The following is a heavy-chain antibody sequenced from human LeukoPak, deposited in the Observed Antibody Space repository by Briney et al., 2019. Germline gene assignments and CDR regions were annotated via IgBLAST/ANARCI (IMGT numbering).Heavy chain of an antibody. CDR2: INPSGGST. J-gene: IGHJ6*02. V-gene: IGHV1-46*01. Sequence: ASVKVSCKASKHTFTSYYMHWVRQAPGQGLEWMGIINPSGGSTSYAQKFQGRVTMTRDTSTSTVYMELSSLRSEDTAVYYCARDRLEDYYYYGMDVWGQGTTVTVSS. CDR1: KHTFTSYY. CDR3: ARDRLEDYYYYGMDV. D-gene: IGHD6-25*01.